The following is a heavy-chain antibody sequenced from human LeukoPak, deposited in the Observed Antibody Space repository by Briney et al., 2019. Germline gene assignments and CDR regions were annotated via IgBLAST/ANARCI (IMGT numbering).Heavy chain of an antibody. Sequence: GGSPRLSCAASGFTFSSYGMSWVRQAPGKGLEWVSSMSGSDGSTYYVDSVKGRFTISRDNSKNTLYLQMNSLRAEDTAVYYCAKDLHLRYFDWLPGDSFDVWGQGTMVTVSS. CDR3: AKDLHLRYFDWLPGDSFDV. V-gene: IGHV3-23*01. D-gene: IGHD3-9*01. J-gene: IGHJ3*01. CDR2: MSGSDGST. CDR1: GFTFSSYG.